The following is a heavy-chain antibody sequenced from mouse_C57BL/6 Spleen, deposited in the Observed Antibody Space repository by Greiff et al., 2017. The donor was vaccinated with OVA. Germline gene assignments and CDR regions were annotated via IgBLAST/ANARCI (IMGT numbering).Heavy chain of an antibody. V-gene: IGHV1-22*01. CDR2: INPNNGGT. CDR3: AGGSSYHFDY. J-gene: IGHJ2*01. CDR1: GYTFTDYN. Sequence: EVQLQESGPELVKPGASVKMSCKASGYTFTDYNMHWVKQSHGKSLEWIGYINPNNGGTSYNQKFKGKATLTVNKSSSTAYMELRSLTSEDSAVYYCAGGSSYHFDYWGQGTTLTVSS. D-gene: IGHD1-1*01.